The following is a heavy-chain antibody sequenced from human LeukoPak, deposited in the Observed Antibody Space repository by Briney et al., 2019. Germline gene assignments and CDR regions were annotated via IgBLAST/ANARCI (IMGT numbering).Heavy chain of an antibody. Sequence: ASVKVSCKASGYTFTSYYMHRVRQAPGQGLEWMGIINPSGGSTSYAQKFQGRVTMTRDMSTSTVYMELSSLRSEDTAVYYCARAELAVARPNHFQHWGQGTLVTVSS. J-gene: IGHJ1*01. CDR2: INPSGGST. CDR3: ARAELAVARPNHFQH. V-gene: IGHV1-46*01. D-gene: IGHD6-19*01. CDR1: GYTFTSYY.